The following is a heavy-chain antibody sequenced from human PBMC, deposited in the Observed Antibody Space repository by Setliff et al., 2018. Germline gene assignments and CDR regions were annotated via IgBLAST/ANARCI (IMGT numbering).Heavy chain of an antibody. D-gene: IGHD3-10*01. J-gene: IGHJ3*01. Sequence: KTSETLSLTCTVSGASISSYYWSWIRQPPGEGLEWIGYIYSTGSTNSDPSLKSRVTMSVDTSKNQVSLKMTSVTAADTAVYYCARHGPTRTDSWFDSFDVWGQGTKVTVSS. CDR1: GASISSYY. CDR2: IYSTGST. CDR3: ARHGPTRTDSWFDSFDV. V-gene: IGHV4-59*08.